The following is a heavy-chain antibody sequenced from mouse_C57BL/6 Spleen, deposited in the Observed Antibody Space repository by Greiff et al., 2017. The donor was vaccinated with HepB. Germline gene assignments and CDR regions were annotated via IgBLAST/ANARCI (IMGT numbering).Heavy chain of an antibody. D-gene: IGHD3-1*01. V-gene: IGHV5-4*01. J-gene: IGHJ2*01. Sequence: EVQVVESGGGLVKPGGSLKLSCAASGFTFSSYAMSWVRQTPEKRLEWVATISDGGSYTYYPDNVKGRFTISRDNAKNNLYLQMSHLKSEDTAMYYCARGGYDPFDYWGQGTTLTVSS. CDR2: ISDGGSYT. CDR3: ARGGYDPFDY. CDR1: GFTFSSYA.